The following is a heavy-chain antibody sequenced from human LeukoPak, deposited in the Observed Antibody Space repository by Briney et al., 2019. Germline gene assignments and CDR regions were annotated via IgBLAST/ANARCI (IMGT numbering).Heavy chain of an antibody. D-gene: IGHD4-17*01. CDR3: ARDGQGYGDYLWDY. CDR2: INHSGST. V-gene: IGHV4-34*01. J-gene: IGHJ4*02. Sequence: SETLSLTCAVYGGSFSGYYWSWIRQPPGKGLEWIGEINHSGSTNYNPSLKSRVTISVDTSKNQFSLKLSSVTAADTAVYYCARDGQGYGDYLWDYWGQGTLVTVSS. CDR1: GGSFSGYY.